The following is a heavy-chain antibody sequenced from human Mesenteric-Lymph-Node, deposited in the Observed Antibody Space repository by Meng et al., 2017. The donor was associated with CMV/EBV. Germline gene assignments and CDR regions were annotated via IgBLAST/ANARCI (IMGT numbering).Heavy chain of an antibody. CDR2: ISYDGSNK. V-gene: IGHV3-30-3*01. D-gene: IGHD6-19*01. Sequence: GGSLSLSCAASGFTFSSYAMHWVRQAPGKGLEWVAVISYDGSNKYYADSVKGRFTISRDNSKNTLYLQMNSLRAVDTAVYYCARDQRLGAVADTYYYYGMDVWGQGTTVTVSS. J-gene: IGHJ6*02. CDR1: GFTFSSYA. CDR3: ARDQRLGAVADTYYYYGMDV.